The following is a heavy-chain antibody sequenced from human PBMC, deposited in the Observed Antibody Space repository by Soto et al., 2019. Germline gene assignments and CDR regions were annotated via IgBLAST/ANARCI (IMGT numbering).Heavy chain of an antibody. CDR3: ARATYCGGDCYPPGIYYYYGMDV. CDR1: GYTFTSYG. D-gene: IGHD2-21*02. CDR2: ISAYNGNT. Sequence: ASVKVSCKASGYTFTSYGISWVRQAPGQGLERMGWISAYNGNTNYAQKLQGRVTMTTDTSTSTAYMELMSLRSDDTAVYYCARATYCGGDCYPPGIYYYYGMDVWGQETTVTVSS. J-gene: IGHJ6*02. V-gene: IGHV1-18*01.